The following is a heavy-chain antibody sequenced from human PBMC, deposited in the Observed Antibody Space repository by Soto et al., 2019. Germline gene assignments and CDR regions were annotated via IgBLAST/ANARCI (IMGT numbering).Heavy chain of an antibody. Sequence: ASVKVSCKASGGTFSSYAISWVRQAPGQGLEWMGGIIPIFGTANYAQKFQGRVTITADESTSTAYMELSSLRSEDTAVYYCARAATVTTSGHYYYGMDVWGQGTTVTVSS. CDR1: GGTFSSYA. CDR2: IIPIFGTA. V-gene: IGHV1-69*13. CDR3: ARAATVTTSGHYYYGMDV. J-gene: IGHJ6*02. D-gene: IGHD4-17*01.